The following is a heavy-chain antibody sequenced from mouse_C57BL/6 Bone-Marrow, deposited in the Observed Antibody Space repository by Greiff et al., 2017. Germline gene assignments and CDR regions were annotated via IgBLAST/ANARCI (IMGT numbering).Heavy chain of an antibody. Sequence: ESGPGLVKPSQSLSLTCSVTGYSITSGCFWNWIRQFPGNLQEWMSYITYDGCNNYKPSLKNRISITRDTSKNQFFLKLNSVTPEDTATYSCARGDYDGYCLLYAMDYWGQGTSVTVSA. D-gene: IGHD2-3*01. CDR3: ARGDYDGYCLLYAMDY. CDR1: GYSITSGCF. CDR2: ITYDGCN. V-gene: IGHV3-6*01. J-gene: IGHJ4*01.